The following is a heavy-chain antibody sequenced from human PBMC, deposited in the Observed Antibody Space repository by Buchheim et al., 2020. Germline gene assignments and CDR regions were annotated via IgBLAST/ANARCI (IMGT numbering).Heavy chain of an antibody. D-gene: IGHD6-19*01. CDR3: ARDRLSRYSSGWYGVD. J-gene: IGHJ4*02. Sequence: EVQLVESGGGLVQPGGSLRLSCAASGFTFSSYSMNWVRQAPGKGLEWVSYISSSSSTIYYADSVKGRSTISRDNAKNSLYLQMNSLRAEDTAVYYCARDRLSRYSSGWYGVDWGQGTL. CDR2: ISSSSSTI. V-gene: IGHV3-48*04. CDR1: GFTFSSYS.